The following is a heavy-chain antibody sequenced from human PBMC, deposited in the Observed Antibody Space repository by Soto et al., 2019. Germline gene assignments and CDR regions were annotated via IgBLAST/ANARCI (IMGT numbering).Heavy chain of an antibody. CDR1: GFTFSGYY. D-gene: IGHD6-19*01. J-gene: IGHJ3*02. V-gene: IGHV3-11*06. CDR2: ISGSSAYK. Sequence: QVQLVESGGGLVKPGGSLRLSCAASGFTFSGYYMNWIRQAPGKGLEWVSYISGSSAYKNYADSMQGRFTVTRDNSQNALYLQMNSLTVEETAIYYCARDRGPGGIAVGAFDSWGQGTVVTVSS. CDR3: ARDRGPGGIAVGAFDS.